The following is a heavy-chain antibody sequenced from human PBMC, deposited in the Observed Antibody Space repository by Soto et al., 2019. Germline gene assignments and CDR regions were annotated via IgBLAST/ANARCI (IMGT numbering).Heavy chain of an antibody. D-gene: IGHD2-21*01. Sequence: GGSLRLSCAAAGFTFSDYYMIWIRQAPGKGLEWVSYISSSGTGIYYGDSVKARFTIPRDNAKNSLYLQMNSLRAEDMAVYYCARAYSDAFDIWGQGTMVTVSS. V-gene: IGHV3-11*01. CDR3: ARAYSDAFDI. CDR1: GFTFSDYY. J-gene: IGHJ3*02. CDR2: ISSSGTGI.